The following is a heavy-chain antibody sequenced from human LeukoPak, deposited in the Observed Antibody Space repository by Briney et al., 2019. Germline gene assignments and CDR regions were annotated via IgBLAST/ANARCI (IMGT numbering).Heavy chain of an antibody. Sequence: GGSLRLSCAASGFTFSNAWMSWVRQAPGKGLEWVSYISSSSSTIYYADSVKGRFTISRDNAKNTLYLQMNSLRAEDTAVYYCARAPYYYYMDVWGKGTTVTVSS. CDR2: ISSSSSTI. J-gene: IGHJ6*03. V-gene: IGHV3-48*04. CDR1: GFTFSNAW. CDR3: ARAPYYYYMDV.